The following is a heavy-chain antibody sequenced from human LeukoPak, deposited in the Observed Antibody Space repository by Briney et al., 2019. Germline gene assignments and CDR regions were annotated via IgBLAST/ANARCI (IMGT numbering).Heavy chain of an antibody. CDR3: ARDRAYSSSWPRRGYYYGMDV. D-gene: IGHD6-13*01. CDR2: IKQDGSER. CDR1: GFTFTNYW. Sequence: PGGSLRLSCAASGFTFTNYWMTWVRQPPGKGLEWVANIKQDGSERHYVDSVKGRFTISRDNSKNTLYLQMNSLRAEDTAVYYCARDRAYSSSWPRRGYYYGMDVWGQGTTVTVSS. J-gene: IGHJ6*02. V-gene: IGHV3-7*01.